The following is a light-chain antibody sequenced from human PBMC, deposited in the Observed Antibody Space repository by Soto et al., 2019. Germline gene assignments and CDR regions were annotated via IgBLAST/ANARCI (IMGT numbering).Light chain of an antibody. V-gene: IGKV1-27*01. CDR2: TAS. J-gene: IGKJ4*01. CDR3: QKYKSAPPT. Sequence: DIQMTQSPSSLSASVGDRVTITCRASRGIGNFLAWYQQRSGKVPQLLISTASTLQSGVPSRFSGTGSGKDFTLTISSLQPEDVETYYCQKYKSAPPTFGGGTKVEIK. CDR1: RGIGNF.